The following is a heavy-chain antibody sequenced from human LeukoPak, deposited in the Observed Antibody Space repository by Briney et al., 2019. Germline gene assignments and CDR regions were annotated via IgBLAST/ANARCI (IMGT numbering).Heavy chain of an antibody. Sequence: PGGSLRLSCTASGFTFGDYAMSWVRQAPGKGLEWVSYISSSGSNVYYADSVKGRFTISRDNAKNSLYLQMNSLRAEDTAVYYCARLPVVVPAANYYYYYGMDVWGQGTTVTVSS. CDR2: ISSSGSNV. D-gene: IGHD2-2*01. V-gene: IGHV3-21*05. CDR1: GFTFGDYA. J-gene: IGHJ6*02. CDR3: ARLPVVVPAANYYYYYGMDV.